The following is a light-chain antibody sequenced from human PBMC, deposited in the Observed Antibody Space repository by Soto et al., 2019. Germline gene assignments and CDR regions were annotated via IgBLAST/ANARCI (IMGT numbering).Light chain of an antibody. CDR1: QSVLYSSNNKNY. V-gene: IGKV4-1*01. CDR3: HQYESTPPT. CDR2: WAS. J-gene: IGKJ2*01. Sequence: DIVMTQSPDSLAVSLGERATINCKSSQSVLYSSNNKNYLAWYQQRPGQPPKMLIYWASTRESGVPDRFSGAGSGTDFTLTITSLQAEYVAVYYCHQYESTPPTCGQGTKLEIK.